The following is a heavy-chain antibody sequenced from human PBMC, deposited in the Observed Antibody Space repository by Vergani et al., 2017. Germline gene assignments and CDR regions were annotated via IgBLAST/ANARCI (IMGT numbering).Heavy chain of an antibody. Sequence: QVQLQQSGPGLVKPSQTLSLTCAISGDSVSSNSAAWNWIRQSPSRGLEWLGRTYYRSKWYNDYAVSVKSRITINPDTSKNQFSLQLNSVTPEDTAVYYCARGVGYCSGGSCQHNPFDYWGQGTLVTVSS. CDR1: GDSVSSNSAA. D-gene: IGHD2-15*01. V-gene: IGHV6-1*01. CDR2: TYYRSKWYN. CDR3: ARGVGYCSGGSCQHNPFDY. J-gene: IGHJ4*02.